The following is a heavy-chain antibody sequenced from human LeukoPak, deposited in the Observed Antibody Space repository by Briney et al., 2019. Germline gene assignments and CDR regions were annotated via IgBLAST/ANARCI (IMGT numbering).Heavy chain of an antibody. J-gene: IGHJ4*02. D-gene: IGHD6-13*01. CDR1: GGTFISYA. V-gene: IGHV1-69*05. CDR3: AREAPPIAGWYYFDY. CDR2: IIPIFGTA. Sequence: SVKVSCKASGGTFISYAISWVRQAPGQGLEWMGGIIPIFGTANYAQEFQGRVTITRDTSASTAYMELSSLRSEDMAVYYCAREAPPIAGWYYFDYWGQGTLVTVSS.